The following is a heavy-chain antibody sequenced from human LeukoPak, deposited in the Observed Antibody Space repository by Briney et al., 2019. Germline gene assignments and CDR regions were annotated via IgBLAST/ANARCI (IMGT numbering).Heavy chain of an antibody. CDR2: ISAYNDNT. CDR1: GYTFTSYG. CDR3: ARHDFWSGKLGY. V-gene: IGHV1-18*01. D-gene: IGHD3-3*01. J-gene: IGHJ4*02. Sequence: ASVKVSCKASGYTFTSYGITWVRQAPGQGLEWMGWISAYNDNTNCAHKLQGRVTMTTDSSTTTAYMELRSLSSDDTAVYYCARHDFWSGKLGYWGQGTLVTVSS.